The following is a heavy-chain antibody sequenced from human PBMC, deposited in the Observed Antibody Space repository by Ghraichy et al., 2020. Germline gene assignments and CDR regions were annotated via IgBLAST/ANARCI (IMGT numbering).Heavy chain of an antibody. Sequence: SETLSLTCAVYGGSFSGYYWSWIRQPPGKGLEWIGEINHSGSTNYNPSLKSRVTISVDTSKNQFSLKLSSVTAADTAVYYCARVSFRGGYDRVGWFDPWGQGTLVTVSS. CDR2: INHSGST. CDR3: ARVSFRGGYDRVGWFDP. D-gene: IGHD5-12*01. V-gene: IGHV4-34*01. J-gene: IGHJ5*02. CDR1: GGSFSGYY.